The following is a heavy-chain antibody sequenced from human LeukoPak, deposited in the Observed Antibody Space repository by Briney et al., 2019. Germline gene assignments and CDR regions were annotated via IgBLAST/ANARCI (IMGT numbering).Heavy chain of an antibody. V-gene: IGHV3-23*01. CDR2: ISGSGGST. CDR3: AKAPMITYYDILTGYYWDY. CDR1: GFTFSSYG. J-gene: IGHJ4*02. Sequence: GGSLRLSCAASGFTFSSYGMSWVRQAPGKGLEWVSAISGSGGSTYYADSVKGRFTISRDNSKNTLYLQMNSLRAEDTAVYYCAKAPMITYYDILTGYYWDYWGQGTLVTVSS. D-gene: IGHD3-9*01.